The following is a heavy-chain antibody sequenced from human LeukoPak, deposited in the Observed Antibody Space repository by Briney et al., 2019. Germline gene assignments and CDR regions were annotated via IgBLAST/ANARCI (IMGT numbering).Heavy chain of an antibody. V-gene: IGHV4-59*01. CDR2: IYHSGST. J-gene: IGHJ4*02. D-gene: IGHD6-13*01. Sequence: SDTLSLTCTVSGDSISSYYWSWIRQPLGKGLEWIGYIYHSGSTNYNPSLKSRVTISADTSKDQFSLKLASVTAADTAVYYCATGYSSTWYYFDYWGQGTLVTVSS. CDR3: ATGYSSTWYYFDY. CDR1: GDSISSYY.